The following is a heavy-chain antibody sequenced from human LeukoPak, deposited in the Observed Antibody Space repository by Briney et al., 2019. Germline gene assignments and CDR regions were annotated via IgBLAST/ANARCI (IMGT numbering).Heavy chain of an antibody. CDR2: ISGSGGST. Sequence: GGSLRLSCAASRFTFSSYAMSWVRQAPGKGPEWVSAISGSGGSTYYADSVKGRFTISRDNSKNTLYLQMNSLRAEDTAVYYCAKDTIFGVVIVKFLDYWGQGTLVTVSS. J-gene: IGHJ4*02. V-gene: IGHV3-23*01. D-gene: IGHD3-3*01. CDR1: RFTFSSYA. CDR3: AKDTIFGVVIVKFLDY.